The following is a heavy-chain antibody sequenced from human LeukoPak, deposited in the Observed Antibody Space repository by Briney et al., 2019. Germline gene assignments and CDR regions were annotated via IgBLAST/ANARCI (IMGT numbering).Heavy chain of an antibody. V-gene: IGHV3-33*06. CDR1: GFTFSSYG. CDR2: IWYDGSNK. CDR3: GKVRLKGDDTSFYRPFDY. D-gene: IGHD3-22*01. Sequence: PGGSLRLSCAASGFTFSSYGMHWVRQAPGKGLEWVAVIWYDGSNKYYADSVKGRFTISRDNFKNTLYLQMNSLRAEDTAVYYCGKVRLKGDDTSFYRPFDYWGQGSLVTVSS. J-gene: IGHJ4*02.